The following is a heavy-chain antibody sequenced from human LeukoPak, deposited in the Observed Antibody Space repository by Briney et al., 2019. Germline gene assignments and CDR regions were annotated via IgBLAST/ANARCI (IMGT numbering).Heavy chain of an antibody. CDR3: ARVKRGGYDY. D-gene: IGHD3-16*01. Sequence: GRSLRLSCAASGFTFDDYAMHWVRQAPGKGLEWVSGISWNSGSIGYADSVKGRFTISRENAKNSLYLQMNSLRAGDTAVYYCARVKRGGYDYWGQGTLVTVSS. CDR1: GFTFDDYA. CDR2: ISWNSGSI. J-gene: IGHJ4*02. V-gene: IGHV3-9*01.